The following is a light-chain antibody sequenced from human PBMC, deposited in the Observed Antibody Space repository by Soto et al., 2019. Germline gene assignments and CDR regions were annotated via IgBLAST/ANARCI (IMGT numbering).Light chain of an antibody. Sequence: QLVLTQPSSLSASPGASASLTCTLSSGINVGTYRIYWYQQKPGSPPQYLLRYKSDSDKQQGSGVPSRFSGSKDVSANAGILLISGLQSEDEADYYCMIWYNSAVVFGGGTKLTVL. CDR2: YKSDSDK. V-gene: IGLV5-45*02. J-gene: IGLJ2*01. CDR1: SGINVGTYR. CDR3: MIWYNSAVV.